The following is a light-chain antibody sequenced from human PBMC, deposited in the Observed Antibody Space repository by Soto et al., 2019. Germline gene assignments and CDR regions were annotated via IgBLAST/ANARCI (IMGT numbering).Light chain of an antibody. CDR3: QQDGSSLRT. Sequence: EIVLTQSPGTLSLSPGERATLSCRASQSVSSSYLAWYQQKPGQAPRLLIYGASSRATGIPDRFSGSGSGTGFTLTISRLEPEDFAVYYCQQDGSSLRTFGQGTKV. CDR2: GAS. J-gene: IGKJ1*01. V-gene: IGKV3-20*01. CDR1: QSVSSSY.